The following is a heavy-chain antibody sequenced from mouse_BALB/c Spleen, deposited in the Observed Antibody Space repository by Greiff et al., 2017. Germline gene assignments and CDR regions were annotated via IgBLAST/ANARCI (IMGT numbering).Heavy chain of an antibody. J-gene: IGHJ2*01. D-gene: IGHD1-1*01. CDR2: INSNGGST. Sequence: DVKLVESGGGLVQPGGSLKLSCAASGFTFSSYGMSWVRQTPDKRLELVATINSNGGSTYYPDSVKGRFTISGDNAKNTLYLQMSSLKSEDTAMYYCAREEGRWTHLDYWGQGTTLTVSS. V-gene: IGHV5-6-3*01. CDR3: AREEGRWTHLDY. CDR1: GFTFSSYG.